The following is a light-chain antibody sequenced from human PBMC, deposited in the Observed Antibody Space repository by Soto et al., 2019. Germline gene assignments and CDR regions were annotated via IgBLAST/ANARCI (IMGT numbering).Light chain of an antibody. J-gene: IGLJ3*02. CDR3: ATWDDSLKGPV. Sequence: QSVLPQPPSASGTPGQRVTISCSGSSSNIGSNSIIWYQQLPGTAPKLLISSNNQRPSGVPDRFSGSKSGTSASLAISGLQSEYEADYHCATWDDSLKGPVFGGGTKLTVL. CDR2: SNN. V-gene: IGLV1-44*01. CDR1: SSNIGSNS.